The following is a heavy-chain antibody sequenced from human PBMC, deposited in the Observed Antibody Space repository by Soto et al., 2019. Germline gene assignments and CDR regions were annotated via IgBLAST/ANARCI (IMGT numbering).Heavy chain of an antibody. CDR2: ISPMFGAA. D-gene: IGHD3-10*01. CDR3: AREVPVPTPAFVY. J-gene: IGHJ4*02. V-gene: IGHV1-69*19. Sequence: QVQLVQSGAEMKKPGSSVKVSCQSSGGTFNTYAMNWVRQAPGQAPEWMGGISPMFGAANYAPKFQGRVTITADESTGTSYMQLSSLTSEDTALYFCAREVPVPTPAFVYWGQGTLVTVSS. CDR1: GGTFNTYA.